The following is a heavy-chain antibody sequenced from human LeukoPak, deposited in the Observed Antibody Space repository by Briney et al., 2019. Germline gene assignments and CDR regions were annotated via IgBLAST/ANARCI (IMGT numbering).Heavy chain of an antibody. V-gene: IGHV3-23*01. CDR1: GFTFRSHA. CDR3: AKCRSLSPAAAINY. Sequence: PGGFLRLSCVGSGFTFRSHAMSWVRQAPEKGLEFVSGIYENGGTTYYADSVKGRFSISRDNSKNTLYLQMDSLRGEDTAVYYCAKCRSLSPAAAINYWGQGTLVTVSS. J-gene: IGHJ4*02. D-gene: IGHD2-2*01. CDR2: IYENGGTT.